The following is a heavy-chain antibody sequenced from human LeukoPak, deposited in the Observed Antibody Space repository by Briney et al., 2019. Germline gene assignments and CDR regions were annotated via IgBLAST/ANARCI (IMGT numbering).Heavy chain of an antibody. V-gene: IGHV4-59*10. J-gene: IGHJ4*02. CDR3: TRSINWGPLDY. CDR2: IYTSGST. D-gene: IGHD7-27*01. CDR1: GGSFSGYY. Sequence: PSETLSLTCAVYGGSFSGYYWSWIRQPAGKGLEWTGRIYTSGSTNYNPSLKSRVTMSVDTSKNQFSLQLNSVTPEDTAVYYCTRSINWGPLDYWGQGTLVTVSS.